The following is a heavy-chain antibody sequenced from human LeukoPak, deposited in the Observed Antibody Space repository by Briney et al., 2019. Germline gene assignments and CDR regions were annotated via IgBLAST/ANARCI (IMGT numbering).Heavy chain of an antibody. D-gene: IGHD2-21*02. CDR2: IYYSGST. V-gene: IGHV4-59*08. J-gene: IGHJ2*01. CDR1: SGSISSYY. Sequence: SETLSLTCTVSSGSISSYYWCWIRQPPGNGLEWMGYIYYSGSTNYNPSLKSRVTISVDTSKNQFSLKLSSVTAADTAVYYCARPRVVTANWYFDLWGHSTLVTVSS. CDR3: ARPRVVTANWYFDL.